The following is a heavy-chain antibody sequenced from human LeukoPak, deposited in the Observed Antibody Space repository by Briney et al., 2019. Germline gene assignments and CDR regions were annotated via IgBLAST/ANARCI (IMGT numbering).Heavy chain of an antibody. Sequence: GGSLRLSCAASGFTLSSYGMNWVRQAPGKGLEWVSFISNGGDTIHYADSVKGRFTISRDNAKNSLHLQMNSLRAEDTAEYYCARDLSGSYSFYYYGLDVWGQGTTVTVSS. CDR3: ARDLSGSYSFYYYGLDV. D-gene: IGHD1-26*01. CDR2: ISNGGDTI. V-gene: IGHV3-48*03. J-gene: IGHJ6*02. CDR1: GFTLSSYG.